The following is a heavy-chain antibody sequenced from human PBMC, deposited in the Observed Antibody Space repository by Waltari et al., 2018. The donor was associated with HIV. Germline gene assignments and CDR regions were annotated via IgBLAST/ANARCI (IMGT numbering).Heavy chain of an antibody. Sequence: EVQLVESGGGLVQPGRSLRLSCAASGFPFDDYPMHWVRQSPGKGLEWVSGISWNSGTTDYGDSVKGRFTISRDNAKNSLYLQMNSLTVEDTAFYYCAKGGSHLTIFEAWFDSWGQGTLVTVSS. CDR1: GFPFDDYP. CDR3: AKGGSHLTIFEAWFDS. J-gene: IGHJ5*01. CDR2: ISWNSGTT. D-gene: IGHD3-3*01. V-gene: IGHV3-9*01.